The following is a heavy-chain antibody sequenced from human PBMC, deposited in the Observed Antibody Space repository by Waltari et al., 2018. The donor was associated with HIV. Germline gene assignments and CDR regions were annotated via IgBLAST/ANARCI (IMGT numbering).Heavy chain of an antibody. V-gene: IGHV5-10-1*01. D-gene: IGHD3-22*01. CDR1: GHSLTSHW. Sequence: EVQLVQSGAEMKKPGESLRISCKSSGHSLTSHWIAWVRQMPGKGLEFMGRIDPSDDYTNYSPSFQGHVTISAEKSINTAYLQWTSLKASDTAMYFCVYYYESNGYGTEAFDMWGQGTMVTVSS. CDR2: IDPSDDYT. J-gene: IGHJ3*02. CDR3: VYYYESNGYGTEAFDM.